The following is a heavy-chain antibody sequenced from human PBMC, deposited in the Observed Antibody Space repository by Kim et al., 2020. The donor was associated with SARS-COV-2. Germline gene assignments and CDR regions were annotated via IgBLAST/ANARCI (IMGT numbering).Heavy chain of an antibody. CDR1: GFTFSDSA. D-gene: IGHD2-2*02. J-gene: IGHJ4*01. Sequence: GGSLRLSCAASGFTFSDSAIHWVRQASGKGLEWVGRIRTKTNAYATAYGASLRGGFTISSDDSRNTAYMQLNSLKIDDSAVYYCAIVYTITWYGFDGWG. CDR3: AIVYTITWYGFDG. V-gene: IGHV3-73*01. CDR2: IRTKTNAYAT.